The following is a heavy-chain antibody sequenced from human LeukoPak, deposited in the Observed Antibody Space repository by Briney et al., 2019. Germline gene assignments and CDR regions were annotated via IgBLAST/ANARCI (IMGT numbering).Heavy chain of an antibody. CDR3: AKRGSTTYHFDS. D-gene: IGHD2-2*01. CDR1: GFTFSSFA. CDR2: ISGNGVNT. Sequence: AGGSLRLSCAASGFTFSSFAMRWVRQAPGKGLEWVSSISGNGVNTYYADSVKGRFTISRDNSKNSLNLQMNSLRVEDTAVYYCAKRGSTTYHFDSWGQGTLATVSS. V-gene: IGHV3-23*01. J-gene: IGHJ4*02.